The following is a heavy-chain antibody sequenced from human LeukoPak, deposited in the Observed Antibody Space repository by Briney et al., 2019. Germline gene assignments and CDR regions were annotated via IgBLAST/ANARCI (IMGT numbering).Heavy chain of an antibody. CDR2: IYYSGST. V-gene: IGHV4-39*07. CDR3: ARQSYDFWSGYAEYYFDY. D-gene: IGHD3-3*01. CDR1: GGSISSSSYY. J-gene: IGHJ4*02. Sequence: SETLSLTCTVSGGSISSSSYYWGWIRQPPGKGLEWIGSIYYSGSTNYNPSLKSRVTISVDTSKNQFSLKLSSVTAADTAVYYCARQSYDFWSGYAEYYFDYWGQGTLVTVSS.